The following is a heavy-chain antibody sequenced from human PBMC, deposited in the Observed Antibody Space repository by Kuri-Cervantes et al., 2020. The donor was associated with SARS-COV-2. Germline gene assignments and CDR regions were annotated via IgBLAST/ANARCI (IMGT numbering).Heavy chain of an antibody. Sequence: ASVKVSCKASGGTFSSYTISWVRQAPGQGLEWMGIINPSGGSTSYAQKFQGRVTMTRDTSTSTVYMELSSLRSEDTAVYYCARGVSHIAAAGLYYFDYWGQGTLVTVSS. D-gene: IGHD6-13*01. CDR2: INPSGGST. CDR1: GGTFSSYT. CDR3: ARGVSHIAAAGLYYFDY. V-gene: IGHV1-46*01. J-gene: IGHJ4*02.